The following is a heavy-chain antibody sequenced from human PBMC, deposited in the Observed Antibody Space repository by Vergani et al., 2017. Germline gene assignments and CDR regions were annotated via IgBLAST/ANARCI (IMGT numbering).Heavy chain of an antibody. CDR2: ISTYNGRT. CDR3: AKVSGRPPEDWFDP. V-gene: IGHV1-18*01. J-gene: IGHJ5*02. CDR1: GYTFSRSD. Sequence: QVQLVQSGAEVKKPGASVRVSCKTSGYTFSRSDIIWLRQAPGQGLEWMGWISTYNGRTDYAQKFQGRVTMTTDPFTSTAYLQLRSLRSDDTAVYYCAKVSGRPPEDWFDPWGQGTLVTVSS. D-gene: IGHD1-26*01.